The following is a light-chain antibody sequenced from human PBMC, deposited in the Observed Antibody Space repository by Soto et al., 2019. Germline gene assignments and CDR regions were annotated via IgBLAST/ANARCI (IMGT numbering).Light chain of an antibody. CDR2: KDS. CDR3: QSADSSDTYYV. V-gene: IGLV3-25*03. CDR1: ALPNQY. Sequence: SYELTQPPSVSVSPGQTARITCSGDALPNQYAYWYQQKPGQAPVLVIYKDSERPSGIPERFSGSSSGTTVTLTISGVQAEDEADYYCQSADSSDTYYVFGTGTKVTVL. J-gene: IGLJ1*01.